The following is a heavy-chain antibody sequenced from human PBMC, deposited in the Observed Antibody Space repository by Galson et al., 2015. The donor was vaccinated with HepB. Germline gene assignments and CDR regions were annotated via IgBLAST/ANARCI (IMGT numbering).Heavy chain of an antibody. D-gene: IGHD5-24*01. CDR1: GFTFSSYS. J-gene: IGHJ4*02. Sequence: SLRLSCAASGFTFSSYSMNWVRQAPGKGLEWVSYISSSSSTIYYADSVKGRFTISRDNAKNSLYLQMNSLRDEDTAVYYCARDDGYNRLGKHTDFDYWGQGTLVTVSS. V-gene: IGHV3-48*02. CDR3: ARDDGYNRLGKHTDFDY. CDR2: ISSSSSTI.